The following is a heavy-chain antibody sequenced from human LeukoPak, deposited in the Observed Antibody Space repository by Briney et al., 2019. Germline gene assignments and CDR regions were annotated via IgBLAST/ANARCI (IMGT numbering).Heavy chain of an antibody. Sequence: GGSLRLSCAASGFTFSSYSTNWVRQAPGKGLEWVSSISSSSSYIYYADSVKGRFTISRDNAKNSLYLQMNSLRAEDTAVYYCARDRRGYDFWSGYDYWGQGTLVTVSS. V-gene: IGHV3-21*01. D-gene: IGHD3-3*01. CDR3: ARDRRGYDFWSGYDY. CDR1: GFTFSSYS. J-gene: IGHJ4*02. CDR2: ISSSSSYI.